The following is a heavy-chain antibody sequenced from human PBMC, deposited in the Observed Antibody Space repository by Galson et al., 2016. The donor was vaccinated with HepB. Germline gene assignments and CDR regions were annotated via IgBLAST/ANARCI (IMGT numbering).Heavy chain of an antibody. J-gene: IGHJ3*01. D-gene: IGHD2-21*01. CDR2: IYFSGTT. V-gene: IGHV4-30-4*01. Sequence: TLSLTCTVSRGSINSGDYYWSWLRQSPGKGLEWIGYIYFSGTTSYNPSLKSRVTISIDTSKNQFSLELISVTAADTAVYYCASFPLFGTYTDHGTGAFHVWGQGTLVTVSS. CDR1: RGSINSGDYY. CDR3: ASFPLFGTYTDHGTGAFHV.